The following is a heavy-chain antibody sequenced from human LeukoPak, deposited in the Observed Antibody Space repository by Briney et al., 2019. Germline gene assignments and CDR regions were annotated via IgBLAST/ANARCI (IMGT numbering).Heavy chain of an antibody. CDR2: IYYSGST. Sequence: SETLSLTCTVSGGSISSSSYYWGWIRQPPGKELEWIGSIYYSGSTYYNPSLKSRVTISVDTSKNQFSLKLSSVTAADTAVYYCARGLRMVRGVIISLYYYYMDVWGKGTTVTVSS. CDR3: ARGLRMVRGVIISLYYYYMDV. D-gene: IGHD3-10*01. V-gene: IGHV4-39*07. J-gene: IGHJ6*03. CDR1: GGSISSSSYY.